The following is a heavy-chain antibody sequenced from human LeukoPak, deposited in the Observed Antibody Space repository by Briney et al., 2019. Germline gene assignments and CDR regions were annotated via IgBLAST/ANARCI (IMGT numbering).Heavy chain of an antibody. D-gene: IGHD3-10*01. CDR3: ARGAVLLWFGELPYNWFDP. V-gene: IGHV4-34*01. CDR1: GGSFSGYY. CDR2: INHSGST. Sequence: SETLSLTCAVYGGSFSGYYWSWIRQPPGKGLEWIGEINHSGSTNYNPSLKSRVTISVDTSKNQFSLKLSSVTAADTAVYYCARGAVLLWFGELPYNWFDPWGQGTLVTVSS. J-gene: IGHJ5*02.